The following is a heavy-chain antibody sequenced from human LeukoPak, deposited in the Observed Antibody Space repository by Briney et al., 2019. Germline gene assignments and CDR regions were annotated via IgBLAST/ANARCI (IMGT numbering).Heavy chain of an antibody. V-gene: IGHV3-9*01. J-gene: IGHJ3*02. D-gene: IGHD3-3*01. CDR3: ARVRAWSRYYDFWSGYLDDFDI. CDR1: GFTFDDYD. CDR2: ISWNSGSI. Sequence: GGSLRLSCAASGFTFDDYDMHWVRQAPGKGLEWVSGISWNSGSIGYADSVKGRFTISRDNSKNTLYLQMNSLRAEDTAVYYCARVRAWSRYYDFWSGYLDDFDIWGQGTMVTVSS.